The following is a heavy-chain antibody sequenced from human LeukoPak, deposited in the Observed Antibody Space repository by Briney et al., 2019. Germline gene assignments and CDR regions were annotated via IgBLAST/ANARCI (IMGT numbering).Heavy chain of an antibody. CDR3: ARGVVPAANPWFDP. D-gene: IGHD2-2*01. J-gene: IGHJ5*02. Sequence: GRSLRPSCAASGFTFSSYAMHWVCQAPGKGLEWVAVISYDGSNKYYADSVKGRFTISRDNSKNTLYLQMNSLRAEDTAVYYCARGVVPAANPWFDPWGQGTLVTVSS. CDR2: ISYDGSNK. CDR1: GFTFSSYA. V-gene: IGHV3-30*04.